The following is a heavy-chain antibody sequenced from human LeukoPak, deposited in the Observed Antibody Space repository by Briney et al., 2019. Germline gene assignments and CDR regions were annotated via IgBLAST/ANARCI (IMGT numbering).Heavy chain of an antibody. CDR2: ISGSGGTT. Sequence: GGSLRLSCAASGFTFSSYAMNWVRQAPGKGLEWVSSISGSGGTTYYADSVKGRFTISRDNSKNTLYLQMNGLRAEDTAVYYCARVGVAYCGGDCYGWFDPWGQGTLVTVSS. J-gene: IGHJ5*02. V-gene: IGHV3-23*01. CDR3: ARVGVAYCGGDCYGWFDP. D-gene: IGHD2-21*02. CDR1: GFTFSSYA.